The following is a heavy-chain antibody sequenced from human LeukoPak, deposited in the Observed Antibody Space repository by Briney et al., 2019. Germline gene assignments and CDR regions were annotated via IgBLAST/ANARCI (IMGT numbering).Heavy chain of an antibody. Sequence: SVKVSCKASRGTFSSYTISWVRQAPGQGLEWMGGIIPIFGTANYAQKFQGRVTITADKSTSTAYLELSSLRSEDTAVYYCARDYAPSGYCSGGSCYSVLRYYYYMDVWGKGTTVTVSS. CDR3: ARDYAPSGYCSGGSCYSVLRYYYYMDV. CDR1: RGTFSSYT. CDR2: IIPIFGTA. V-gene: IGHV1-69*06. J-gene: IGHJ6*03. D-gene: IGHD2-15*01.